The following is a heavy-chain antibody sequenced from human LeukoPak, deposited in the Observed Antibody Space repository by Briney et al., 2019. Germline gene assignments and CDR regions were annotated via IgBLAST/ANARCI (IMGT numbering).Heavy chain of an antibody. V-gene: IGHV3-7*01. Sequence: PGGSLRLSCAASGFTFSSYWMSWVRQAPGEGLEWVANIKQDGSEKYYVDSVKGRFTISRDNAKNSLYLQMNSLRAEDTAVYYCARDLRVVAVGIAAPKGYWGQGTLVTVSS. CDR1: GFTFSSYW. CDR3: ARDLRVVAVGIAAPKGY. CDR2: IKQDGSEK. J-gene: IGHJ4*02. D-gene: IGHD6-6*01.